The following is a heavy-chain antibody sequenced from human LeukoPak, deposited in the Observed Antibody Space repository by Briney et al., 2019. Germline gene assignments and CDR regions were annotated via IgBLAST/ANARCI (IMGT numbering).Heavy chain of an antibody. CDR3: ARDLAVAGRVDWFDP. CDR1: GGSISSYY. D-gene: IGHD6-19*01. CDR2: IYTTGST. Sequence: SSETLSLTCTVSGGSISSYYWSWIRQPAGKGLEWVGRIYTTGSTNYNPSLKSRVTMSVDTSKNQFSLKLSSVTTADTAVYYCARDLAVAGRVDWFDPWGQGTLVTVSS. V-gene: IGHV4-4*07. J-gene: IGHJ5*02.